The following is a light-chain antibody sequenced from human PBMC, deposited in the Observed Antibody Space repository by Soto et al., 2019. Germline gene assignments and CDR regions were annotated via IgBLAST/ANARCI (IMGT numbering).Light chain of an antibody. CDR2: KAS. CDR3: QQYNSYSIT. V-gene: IGKV1-5*03. CDR1: HSFNNW. J-gene: IGKJ5*01. Sequence: DIQITQSPSTLSASVGDRVTITCRASHSFNNWLAWYQQKPGKAPKVLIYKASSLKSGVPSRFRGSGSGTECTLTISRLQPDDFETYYCQQYNSYSITFGQGTRLEIK.